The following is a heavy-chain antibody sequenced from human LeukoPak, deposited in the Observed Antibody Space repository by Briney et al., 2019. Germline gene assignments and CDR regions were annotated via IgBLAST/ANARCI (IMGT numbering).Heavy chain of an antibody. V-gene: IGHV4-34*01. D-gene: IGHD5-12*01. CDR2: INHSGST. Sequence: SETLSLTCAVYGGSFSGDYWGWIRQPPGKGLEWIGEINHSGSTNYNPSLKSRVTISVDTSKNQFSLKLSSVTAADTAVYYCATREEQVAPVAYWGQGTLVTVSS. CDR3: ATREEQVAPVAY. J-gene: IGHJ4*02. CDR1: GGSFSGDY.